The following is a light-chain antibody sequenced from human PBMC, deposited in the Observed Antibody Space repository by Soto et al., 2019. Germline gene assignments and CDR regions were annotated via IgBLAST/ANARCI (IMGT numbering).Light chain of an antibody. Sequence: EIVMTQSPATLSVSPGERATLSCRASQNVNTNLAWYQQKPGQAPTLLFYAASTRATGIPARFSGSGSGTEFTLTISSLQSEDFAVYYCQQYNNWWTFGQGTKVEVK. CDR2: AAS. V-gene: IGKV3-15*01. CDR3: QQYNNWWT. J-gene: IGKJ1*01. CDR1: QNVNTN.